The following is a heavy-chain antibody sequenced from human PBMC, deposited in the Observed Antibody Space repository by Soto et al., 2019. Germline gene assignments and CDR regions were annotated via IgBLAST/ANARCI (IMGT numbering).Heavy chain of an antibody. CDR3: ARDQSDIVVVVAATINWFDP. CDR2: ISAYNGNT. CDR1: GYTFTSYG. J-gene: IGHJ5*02. D-gene: IGHD2-15*01. Sequence: APVKVSCKASGYTFTSYGISWVRQAPGQGLEWMGWISAYNGNTNYAQKLQGRVTMTTDTSTSTAYMELRSLRSDDTAVYYCARDQSDIVVVVAATINWFDPWGQGTLVTVSS. V-gene: IGHV1-18*01.